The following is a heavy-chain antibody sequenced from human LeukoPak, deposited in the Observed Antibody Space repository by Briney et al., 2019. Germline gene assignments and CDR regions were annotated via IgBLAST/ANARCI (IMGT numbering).Heavy chain of an antibody. CDR2: INPNSGGT. J-gene: IGHJ4*02. D-gene: IGHD3-10*01. CDR1: GYTFTGYY. CDR3: ATGSRLGFGERGDY. V-gene: IGHV1-2*02. Sequence: ASVKVSCKASGYTFTGYYMHWVRQVPGQGLEWMGWINPNSGGTIYAQKFQGRVTMTEDTSTDTAYMELSSLRSEDTAVYYCATGSRLGFGERGDYWGQGTLVTVSS.